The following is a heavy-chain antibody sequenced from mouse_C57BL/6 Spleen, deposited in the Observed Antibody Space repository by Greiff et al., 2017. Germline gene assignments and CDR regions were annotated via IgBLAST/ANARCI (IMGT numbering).Heavy chain of an antibody. V-gene: IGHV1-52*01. J-gene: IGHJ3*01. CDR2: IDPSDSET. D-gene: IGHD5-2*01. CDR3: AREDCEYVTWFAY. Sequence: VQLQQPGAELVRPGSSVKLSCKASGYTFTSYWMHWVKQRPLQGLEWIGNIDPSDSETHYNQKFKDKATLAVDKSSSTAYMQLSSLTSEDSAVDDCAREDCEYVTWFAYWGQGTLVTVSA. CDR1: GYTFTSYW.